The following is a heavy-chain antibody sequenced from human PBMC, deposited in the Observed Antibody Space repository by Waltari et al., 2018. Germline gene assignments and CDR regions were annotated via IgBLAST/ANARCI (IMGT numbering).Heavy chain of an antibody. CDR3: ARGTSNWDTYFGY. D-gene: IGHD7-27*01. CDR2: IKTDGSST. CDR1: GFTFSTHW. V-gene: IGHV3-74*02. J-gene: IGHJ4*02. Sequence: EVQLVESGGGLVQPGGSVRLSCAVSGFTFSTHWLDWVRQDPGKGLVGVSRIKTDGSSTNYADSVKGRFTIARDNAKNTLYLQMNSLRAEDTAVYFCARGTSNWDTYFGYWGQGTLVTVSS.